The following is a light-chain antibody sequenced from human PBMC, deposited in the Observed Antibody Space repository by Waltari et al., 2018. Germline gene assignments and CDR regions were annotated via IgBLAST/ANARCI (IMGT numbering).Light chain of an antibody. V-gene: IGLV2-14*01. CDR2: DVS. J-gene: IGLJ2*01. CDR1: SSDVGGYHY. Sequence: QSALTQPASVSGSPGRSITISCTGTSSDVGGYHYVSWYQQHPGKAPKLMIYDVSKRPSGVSNRFSGSKSGNTASLTISGLQAEDEADYYCSSYTSSSTLVFGGGTKLTVL. CDR3: SSYTSSSTLV.